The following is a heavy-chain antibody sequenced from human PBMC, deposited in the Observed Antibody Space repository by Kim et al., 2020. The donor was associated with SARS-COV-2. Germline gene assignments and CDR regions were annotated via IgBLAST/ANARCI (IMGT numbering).Heavy chain of an antibody. CDR2: ISGDGSST. CDR3: ARQWDSSSWATLWY. V-gene: IGHV3-74*01. Sequence: GGSLRLSCAASGFTLSSYWMYWVRQPPGKGLVWVSRISGDGSSTNYAESVKGRFTISRDNAKNTLYLQMNSLRAEDTAVYYCARQWDSSSWATLWYWGQG. J-gene: IGHJ4*02. D-gene: IGHD6-13*01. CDR1: GFTLSSYW.